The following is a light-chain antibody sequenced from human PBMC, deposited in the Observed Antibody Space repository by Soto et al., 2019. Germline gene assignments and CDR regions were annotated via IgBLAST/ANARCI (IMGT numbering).Light chain of an antibody. CDR3: QHMAT. V-gene: IGKV1-5*03. CDR2: RAS. J-gene: IGKJ1*01. CDR1: QTISSS. Sequence: DIPMTQSPSTLSASVGDRVTITCRASQTISSSLAWYQQKPGKAPKPLIYRASSLESGVPSRFSGSGSGTEFTLTIISLQPDDFATYFCQHMATFGQGNKVEIK.